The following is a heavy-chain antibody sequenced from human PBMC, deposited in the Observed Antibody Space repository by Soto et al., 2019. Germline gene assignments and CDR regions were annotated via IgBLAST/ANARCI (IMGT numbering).Heavy chain of an antibody. CDR2: FNSYIGGS. CDR3: ASALFGPDFWTSYLRGYYDF. J-gene: IGHJ4*02. V-gene: IGHV4-31*03. D-gene: IGHD3-3*01. CDR1: GASISTDGYS. Sequence: TLSLTCPDSGASISTDGYSWNWVRHHPVKGPRWIGYFNSYIGGSHYHPSLESRVPISGDTSQSHFSLRLSSVTAAATAVYYCASALFGPDFWTSYLRGYYDFWGQG.